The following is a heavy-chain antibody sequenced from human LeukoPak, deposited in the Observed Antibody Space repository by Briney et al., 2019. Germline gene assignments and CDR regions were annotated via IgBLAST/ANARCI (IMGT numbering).Heavy chain of an antibody. D-gene: IGHD3-10*01. Sequence: SETLSLTCAVSGGSISSSSYYWGWIRQPPGKGLEWIGSIYYSGSTYYNPSLKSRVTISVDTSKNQFSLKLSSVTAADTAVYYCARHVGFITMVRGVINNNWFDPWGQGTLVTVSS. CDR3: ARHVGFITMVRGVINNNWFDP. V-gene: IGHV4-39*01. J-gene: IGHJ5*02. CDR1: GGSISSSSYY. CDR2: IYYSGST.